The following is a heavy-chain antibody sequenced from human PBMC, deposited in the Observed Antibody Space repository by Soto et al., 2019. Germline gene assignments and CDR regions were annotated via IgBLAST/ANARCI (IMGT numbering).Heavy chain of an antibody. CDR3: ARDSVRDYLYYYYGMDV. CDR1: GFTFSRYT. CDR2: IGTSSSYI. D-gene: IGHD4-17*01. V-gene: IGHV3-21*01. J-gene: IGHJ6*02. Sequence: EVQLVESGGGLVKPGGSLRLSCAASGFTFSRYTMNWVRQAPGRGLEWVSSIGTSSSYIYYADSVKGRFTISRDNAKNSLFLQMNSLRADETAVYYCARDSVRDYLYYYYGMDVWGQGTTVTVSS.